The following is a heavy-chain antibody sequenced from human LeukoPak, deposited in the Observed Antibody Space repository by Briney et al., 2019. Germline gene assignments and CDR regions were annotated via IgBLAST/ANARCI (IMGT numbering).Heavy chain of an antibody. Sequence: GGSLRLSCAASGFTFSSYWMSWVRQAPGKGLEWVANIKQDGSEKYYVDSVKGRFTISRDNAKNSLYLQMNSLRAEDTGVYYCAKYRYCSSTSCQPGWGQGTMVTVSS. CDR2: IKQDGSEK. J-gene: IGHJ3*01. CDR3: AKYRYCSSTSCQPG. D-gene: IGHD2-2*01. V-gene: IGHV3-7*03. CDR1: GFTFSSYW.